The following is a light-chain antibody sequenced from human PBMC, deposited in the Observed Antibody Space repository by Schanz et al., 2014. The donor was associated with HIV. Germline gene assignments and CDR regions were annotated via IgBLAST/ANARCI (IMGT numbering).Light chain of an antibody. J-gene: IGLJ1*01. V-gene: IGLV2-14*01. CDR1: SSDVGGYNY. CDR2: EVS. CDR3: SSYTNRDIYV. Sequence: QSALTQPASVSGSPGQSITISCTGTSSDVGGYNYVSWYQQHPGKAPKIMIYEVSKRPSGVPDRFSGSKSGNTASLTISGLQAEDEADYYCSSYTNRDIYVIGTGTKLTVL.